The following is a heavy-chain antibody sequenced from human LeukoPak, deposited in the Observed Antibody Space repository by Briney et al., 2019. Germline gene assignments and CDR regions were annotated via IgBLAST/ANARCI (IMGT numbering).Heavy chain of an antibody. CDR2: MRKRTNSYTT. J-gene: IGHJ4*01. Sequence: GGSLRLSFAASGFTFSDHYMDWVRQAPGKGLEWVARMRKRTNSYTTEYAASVKARFIISRDDSKNSVYLQMNSLTTEDTAVYYCARVAVVVPAAMDYWGRGTLVTVFS. CDR3: ARVAVVVPAAMDY. D-gene: IGHD2-2*01. CDR1: GFTFSDHY. V-gene: IGHV3-72*01.